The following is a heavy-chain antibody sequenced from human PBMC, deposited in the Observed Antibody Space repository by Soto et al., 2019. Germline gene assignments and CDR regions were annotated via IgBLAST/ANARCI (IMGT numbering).Heavy chain of an antibody. Sequence: SETLSLTCTVSGGSISSYYWSWIRQPPGKGLEWIGYIYYSGSTNYNPSLKSRVTISVDTSKNQFSLKLSSVTAADTAVYYCARDQGRGIAVAGFDYWGQGTLVTVSS. CDR2: IYYSGST. V-gene: IGHV4-59*01. CDR1: GGSISSYY. J-gene: IGHJ4*02. D-gene: IGHD6-19*01. CDR3: ARDQGRGIAVAGFDY.